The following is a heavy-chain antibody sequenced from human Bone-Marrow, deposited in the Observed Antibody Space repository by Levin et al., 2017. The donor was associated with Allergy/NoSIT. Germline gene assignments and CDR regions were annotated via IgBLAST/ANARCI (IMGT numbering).Heavy chain of an antibody. D-gene: IGHD1-26*01. CDR3: ATDPGPGPWEVSY. V-gene: IGHV3-23*01. CDR2: ISASGGGT. J-gene: IGHJ4*02. Sequence: QRGESLKISCAASRSTFSSSAMSWVRQAPGKGLEWVSTISASGGGTYYADSVKGRFTISRDNSKNSLYLQMNSLRANDTAVYYCATDPGPGPWEVSYWGQGTLVTVSS. CDR1: RSTFSSSA.